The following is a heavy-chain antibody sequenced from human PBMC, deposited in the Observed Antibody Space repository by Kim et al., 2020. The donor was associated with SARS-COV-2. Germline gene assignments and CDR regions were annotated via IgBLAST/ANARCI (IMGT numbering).Heavy chain of an antibody. V-gene: IGHV4-39*01. Sequence: SLTRRVTISVDTAKNQFSLKLSSVTAADTAVYYCARQQGSGYDSDNYFDYWGQGTLVTVSS. CDR3: ARQQGSGYDSDNYFDY. D-gene: IGHD5-12*01. J-gene: IGHJ4*02.